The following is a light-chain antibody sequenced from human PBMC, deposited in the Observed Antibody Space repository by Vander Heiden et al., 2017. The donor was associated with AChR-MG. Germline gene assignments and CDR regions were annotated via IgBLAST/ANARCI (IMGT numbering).Light chain of an antibody. CDR2: GNS. V-gene: IGLV1-40*01. CDR1: SPNIGAGYD. J-gene: IGLJ2*01. Sequence: QSVLTQPPSVSGAPGQRVPISCTGSSPNIGAGYDVHWYQQLPGTAPKLLIYGNSNRPSGVPDRFSGSKSGTSASLAITGLQAEDEADYYCQSYDSSLSVHVVFGGGTKLTVL. CDR3: QSYDSSLSVHVV.